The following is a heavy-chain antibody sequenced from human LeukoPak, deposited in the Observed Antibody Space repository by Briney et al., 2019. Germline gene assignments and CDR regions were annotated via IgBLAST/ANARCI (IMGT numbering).Heavy chain of an antibody. Sequence: ASVEVSCKASGYSLTSYGISWVRQAPGQGLEWMGWISGYNSATNYAQKLQGRVTMTTDTSTSTAYMELRSLRSDDTAVYYCARDRASGTYYPDYWGQGTLVTVSS. J-gene: IGHJ4*02. CDR1: GYSLTSYG. D-gene: IGHD1-26*01. CDR2: ISGYNSAT. V-gene: IGHV1-18*01. CDR3: ARDRASGTYYPDY.